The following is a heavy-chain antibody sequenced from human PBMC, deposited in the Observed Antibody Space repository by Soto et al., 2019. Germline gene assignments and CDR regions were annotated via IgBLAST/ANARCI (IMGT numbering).Heavy chain of an antibody. V-gene: IGHV4-59*01. J-gene: IGHJ3*02. CDR2: IYYSGRT. CDR3: ARRYGSAFDI. Sequence: QVQLQESGPGLVKPSETLSLTCTVSGGSISSYYWSWIRQPPGKGLEWIGYIYYSGRTNYNPSLKSRVTISVDTSKNQFSLKLSSVTAADTAVYYCARRYGSAFDIWGQGTMVTVSS. CDR1: GGSISSYY. D-gene: IGHD3-10*01.